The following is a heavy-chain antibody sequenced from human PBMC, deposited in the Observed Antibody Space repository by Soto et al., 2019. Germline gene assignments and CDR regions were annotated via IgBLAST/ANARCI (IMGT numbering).Heavy chain of an antibody. CDR3: AREGITMIVVGFYY. V-gene: IGHV3-30*14. J-gene: IGHJ4*02. CDR1: GFTFSSYA. D-gene: IGHD3-22*01. CDR2: ISYDGSNK. Sequence: QVQLVESGGGVVQPGRSLRLSCAASGFTFSSYAMHWVRQAPGKGLEWVAVISYDGSNKYYADSVKGRFTISRDNSKNTLYLQMNSLRAEYTAVYYCAREGITMIVVGFYYWGQGTLVTVAS.